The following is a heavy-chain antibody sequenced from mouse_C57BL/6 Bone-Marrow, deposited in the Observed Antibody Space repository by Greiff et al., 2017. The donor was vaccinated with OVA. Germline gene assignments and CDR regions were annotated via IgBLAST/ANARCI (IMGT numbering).Heavy chain of an antibody. D-gene: IGHD1-1*01. V-gene: IGHV1-26*01. CDR2: INPNNGGT. J-gene: IGHJ4*01. CDR1: GYTFTDYY. CDR3: ARNYYGSSYGVDY. Sequence: VQLQQSGPELVKPGASVKISCKASGYTFTDYYMNWVKQSHGKSLEWIGDINPNNGGTSYNQKFKGKATLTVDKSSSTAYMELRSLTSEDSAVYYCARNYYGSSYGVDYWGQGTSVTVSS.